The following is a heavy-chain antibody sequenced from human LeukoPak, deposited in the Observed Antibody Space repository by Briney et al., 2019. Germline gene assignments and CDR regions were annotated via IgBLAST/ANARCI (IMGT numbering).Heavy chain of an antibody. J-gene: IGHJ4*02. CDR3: ASLDTAHPSGVH. Sequence: PSETLSLTCTVSGGSISSSSYYWGWIRQPPGKGLEWIGSIYYSGSTYYNPSLKSRVTISVDTSKNQFSLKLSSVTAADTAVYYCASLDTAHPSGVHWGQGTLVTVSS. V-gene: IGHV4-39*01. D-gene: IGHD5-18*01. CDR1: GGSISSSSYY. CDR2: IYYSGST.